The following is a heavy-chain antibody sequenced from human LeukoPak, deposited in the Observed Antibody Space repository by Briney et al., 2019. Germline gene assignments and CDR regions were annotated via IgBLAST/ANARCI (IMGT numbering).Heavy chain of an antibody. CDR2: IYYSGNT. V-gene: IGHV4-39*01. CDR1: GGSISSSSYY. D-gene: IGHD4-17*01. Sequence: SGTLSLTCSVSGGSISSSSYYWGWIRQPPGKGLEWIGSIYYSGNTYYNASLKSRVTISVDTPKSQFSLKLSSVTAADTAIYYCARTDYGDYHFDCWGQGTLVTVSS. J-gene: IGHJ4*02. CDR3: ARTDYGDYHFDC.